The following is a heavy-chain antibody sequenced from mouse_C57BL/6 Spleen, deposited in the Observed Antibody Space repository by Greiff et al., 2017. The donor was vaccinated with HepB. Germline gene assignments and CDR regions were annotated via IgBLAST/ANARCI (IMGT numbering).Heavy chain of an antibody. CDR3: ARRWDERNYFDY. CDR1: GYTFTSYW. V-gene: IGHV1-61*01. J-gene: IGHJ2*01. D-gene: IGHD4-1*01. CDR2: IYPSDSET. Sequence: VQLQQPGAELVRPGSSVKLSCKASGYTFTSYWMDWVKQRPGQGLEWIGNIYPSDSETHYNQKFKDKATLTVDKSSSTAYMQLSSLTSEDSAVYYCARRWDERNYFDYWGQGTTLTVSS.